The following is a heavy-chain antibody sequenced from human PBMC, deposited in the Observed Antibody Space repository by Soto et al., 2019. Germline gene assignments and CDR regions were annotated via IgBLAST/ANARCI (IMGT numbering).Heavy chain of an antibody. D-gene: IGHD2-15*01. Sequence: GASVKVSCKVSGYTLTELSMHWVRQAPGKGLEWMGGFDPEDGETIYAQKFRGRVTMTEDTSPDTAYMELSSLRSDDTAVYYCARGVGYCSGGSCPLRDYCGQGTLVPVSS. CDR1: GYTLTELS. CDR2: FDPEDGET. V-gene: IGHV1-24*01. CDR3: ARGVGYCSGGSCPLRDY. J-gene: IGHJ4*02.